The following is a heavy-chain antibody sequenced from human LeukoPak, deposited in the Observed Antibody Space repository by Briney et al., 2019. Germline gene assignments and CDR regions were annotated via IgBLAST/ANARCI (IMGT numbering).Heavy chain of an antibody. CDR1: EXTLSSYA. CDR2: ISSSSSYI. J-gene: IGHJ3*02. CDR3: ARVALSMGENGFDI. D-gene: IGHD2/OR15-2a*01. V-gene: IGHV3-21*01. Sequence: PGGSLRLSCAASEXTLSSYAMNWVRQAPGKGLEWVSSISSSSSYIFYADSVKGRFTVSRDNAKNSLYLQMNSLRAEDTALYYCARVALSMGENGFDIWGQGTMVTVSS.